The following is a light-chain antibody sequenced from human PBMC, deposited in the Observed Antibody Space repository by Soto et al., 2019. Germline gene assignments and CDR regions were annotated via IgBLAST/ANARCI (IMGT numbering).Light chain of an antibody. V-gene: IGKV3-20*01. CDR3: QQYGNSPIT. CDR2: DAS. J-gene: IGKJ5*01. Sequence: EIVLTQSPATLSLSPGERATLSCRASQTVRNNLAWYQQRPGQAPRLLIYDASSRATGIPDRFSGSGSGTDFTLTISRLEPEDFAVYYCQQYGNSPITFGQGTRLEIK. CDR1: QTVRNN.